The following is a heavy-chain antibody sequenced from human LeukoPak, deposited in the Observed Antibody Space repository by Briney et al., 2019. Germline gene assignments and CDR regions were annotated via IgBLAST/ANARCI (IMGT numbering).Heavy chain of an antibody. D-gene: IGHD3-3*01. J-gene: IGHJ5*02. Sequence: GASVKVSCKASGYTFTGYYMHWVRQAPGQGLEWMGWINPNSGGTNYAQKFQGRVTMTRDTSISTAYMELSRLRSDDTAVYYCARGNLCVRRGFLEWINWFDPWGQGTLVTVSS. CDR3: ARGNLCVRRGFLEWINWFDP. V-gene: IGHV1-2*02. CDR1: GYTFTGYY. CDR2: INPNSGGT.